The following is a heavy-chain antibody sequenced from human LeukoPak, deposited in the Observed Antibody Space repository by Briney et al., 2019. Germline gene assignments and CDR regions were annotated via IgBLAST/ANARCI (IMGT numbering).Heavy chain of an antibody. V-gene: IGHV3-30-3*01. J-gene: IGHJ4*02. D-gene: IGHD6-6*01. CDR2: ISYDESNK. Sequence: PGRSLRLSCAASGFTFSSYAMHWVRQAPGKGLEWVAVISYDESNKYYADSVKGRFTISRDNSKNTLYLQMNSLRAEDTAVYYCARDPSYSSSSFYFDYWGQGTLVTVSS. CDR1: GFTFSSYA. CDR3: ARDPSYSSSSFYFDY.